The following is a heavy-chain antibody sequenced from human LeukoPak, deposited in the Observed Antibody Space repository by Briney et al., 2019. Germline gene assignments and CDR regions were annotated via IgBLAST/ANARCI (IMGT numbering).Heavy chain of an antibody. CDR2: ISPYNGKT. J-gene: IGHJ4*02. D-gene: IGHD2-21*01. CDR1: GYSFNTFG. CDR3: ARDVGVSGLLLDFDY. V-gene: IGHV1-18*01. Sequence: GASVKVSCTTSGYSFNTFGLTWVRQAPGQGLEWLGWISPYNGKTNYAPKVQGRVTLTTDTSARTAYMELRSLRSDDTAVYYCARDVGVSGLLLDFDYWGEGTRVTVSS.